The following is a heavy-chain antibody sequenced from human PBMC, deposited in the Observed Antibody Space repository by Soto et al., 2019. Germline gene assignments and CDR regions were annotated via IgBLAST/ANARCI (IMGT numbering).Heavy chain of an antibody. J-gene: IGHJ3*02. Sequence: XESLLLSCAASGFTFSSYAMSWVRQAPGKGLEWVSAISGSGGSTYYADSVKGRFTISRDNSKNTLYLQMNSLRAEDTAVYYCAKVPSPRIGAFDIWGQGTMVTVSS. CDR3: AKVPSPRIGAFDI. CDR2: ISGSGGST. CDR1: GFTFSSYA. D-gene: IGHD2-2*01. V-gene: IGHV3-23*01.